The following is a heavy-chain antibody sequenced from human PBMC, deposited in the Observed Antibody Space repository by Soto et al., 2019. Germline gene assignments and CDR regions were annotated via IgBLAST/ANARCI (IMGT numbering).Heavy chain of an antibody. CDR2: INPNSGDT. CDR3: ATSRISIAVAGETEYYFDY. V-gene: IGHV1-2*04. Sequence: ASVKVSCKASGYIFTGYYMHWVRQAPGQGLEWMGWINPNSGDTNYTQKFQGWVTMTRDTSISTAYMELSRLRPDDTAVYYCATSRISIAVAGETEYYFDYWGQGTLVTVSS. CDR1: GYIFTGYY. D-gene: IGHD6-19*01. J-gene: IGHJ4*02.